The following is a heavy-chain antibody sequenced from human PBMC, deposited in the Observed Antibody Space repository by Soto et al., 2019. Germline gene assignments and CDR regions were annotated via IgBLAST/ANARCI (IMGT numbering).Heavy chain of an antibody. Sequence: PSETLSLTCTVSGGSISSGGYYWSWIRQHPGKGLEWIGYIYYSGSTYYNPSLKSRVTISVDTSKNQFSLKLSSVTAADTAVYYCARARVAKLMVYAVYYFDYWGQGTLVTVSS. V-gene: IGHV4-31*03. CDR2: IYYSGST. J-gene: IGHJ4*02. D-gene: IGHD2-8*01. CDR3: ARARVAKLMVYAVYYFDY. CDR1: GGSISSGGYY.